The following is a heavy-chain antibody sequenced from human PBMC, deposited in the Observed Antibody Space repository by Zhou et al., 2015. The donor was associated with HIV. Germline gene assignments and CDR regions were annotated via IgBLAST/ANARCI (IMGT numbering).Heavy chain of an antibody. CDR3: VREEVVEVDPTIDAFDI. V-gene: IGHV3-53*02. CDR2: LYSGGAT. CDR1: GFTVSSNY. Sequence: EVQLVETGGGLIQPGGSLRLSCALSGFTVSSNYMNWVRQAPGEGLEWVSALYSGGATYYADSVEGRFTISRDNSKNTLYLQMNNLRAEDTAMYYCVREEVVEVDPTIDAFDIWGQGTMVVVSS. J-gene: IGHJ3*02. D-gene: IGHD2-15*01.